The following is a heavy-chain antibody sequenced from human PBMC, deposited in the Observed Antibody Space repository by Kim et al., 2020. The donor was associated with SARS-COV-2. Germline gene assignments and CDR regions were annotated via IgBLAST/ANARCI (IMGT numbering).Heavy chain of an antibody. Sequence: GGSLRLSCAASGFTFSSYAMHWVRQAPGKGLEYVSAISSNGGSTYYANSVKGRFTISRDNSKNTLYLQMGSLRADDMAVYYCARGFSGSYPDYWGQGTLV. CDR1: GFTFSSYA. J-gene: IGHJ4*02. CDR2: ISSNGGST. CDR3: ARGFSGSYPDY. V-gene: IGHV3-64*01. D-gene: IGHD1-26*01.